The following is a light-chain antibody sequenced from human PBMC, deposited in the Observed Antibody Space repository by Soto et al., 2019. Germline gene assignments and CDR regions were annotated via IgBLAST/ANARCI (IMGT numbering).Light chain of an antibody. Sequence: VLTQPASVSGSPGQSIAISCTGTSSDIGAYAYVSWYQQHPGKIPKLIVFDVNYRPSGVSSRFSGSKSGNTASLTISGLQAEDEADYYCGSYTRSNSVIFGGGTKLTVL. CDR2: DVN. J-gene: IGLJ2*01. CDR1: SSDIGAYAY. V-gene: IGLV2-14*03. CDR3: GSYTRSNSVI.